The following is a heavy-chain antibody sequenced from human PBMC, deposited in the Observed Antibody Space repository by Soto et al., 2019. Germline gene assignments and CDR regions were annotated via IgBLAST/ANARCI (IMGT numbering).Heavy chain of an antibody. CDR1: GGTFSSYT. CDR3: ASPLGYCSSTSCYTNYFDY. Sequence: ASVKVSCKASGGTFSSYTISWVQQAPGQGLEWMGRIIPILGIANYAQKFQGRVTITADKSTSTAYMELSSLRSEDTAVYYCASPLGYCSSTSCYTNYFDYWGQGTLVTVSS. V-gene: IGHV1-69*02. CDR2: IIPILGIA. J-gene: IGHJ4*02. D-gene: IGHD2-2*02.